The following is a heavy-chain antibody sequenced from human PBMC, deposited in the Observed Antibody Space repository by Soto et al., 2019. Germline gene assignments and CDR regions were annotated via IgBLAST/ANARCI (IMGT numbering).Heavy chain of an antibody. CDR3: AREGPAAAGTHDAFDI. J-gene: IGHJ3*02. CDR2: INSDGSST. CDR1: GFTFSSYW. Sequence: PGGSLRLSCAASGFTFSSYWMHWVRQAPGKGLVWVSRINSDGSSTSYADSVKGRFTISRDNAKNTLYLQMNSLRAEDTAVYYCAREGPAAAGTHDAFDIWGQGTMVTVSS. D-gene: IGHD6-13*01. V-gene: IGHV3-74*01.